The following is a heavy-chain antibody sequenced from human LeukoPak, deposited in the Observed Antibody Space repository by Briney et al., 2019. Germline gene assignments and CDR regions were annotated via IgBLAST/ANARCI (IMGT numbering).Heavy chain of an antibody. Sequence: GGSLRLSCVASGFSFSTYGMHWVRQAPGKGLEWVAVISSDASNQYYTDSVKGRFAISRDNSRNTLYLQMNSLRYEDKAVYYCAKDGCSGGSCQADYWGQGTLVTVSS. CDR3: AKDGCSGGSCQADY. V-gene: IGHV3-30*18. CDR2: ISSDASNQ. CDR1: GFSFSTYG. D-gene: IGHD2-15*01. J-gene: IGHJ4*02.